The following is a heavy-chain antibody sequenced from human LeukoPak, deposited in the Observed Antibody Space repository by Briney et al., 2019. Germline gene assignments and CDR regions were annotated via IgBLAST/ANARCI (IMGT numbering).Heavy chain of an antibody. V-gene: IGHV1-69*05. CDR2: IIPIFGTA. CDR1: GGTFSSYA. J-gene: IGHJ4*02. Sequence: SVKVSCKASGGTFSSYAISWVRRAPGQGLEWMGGIIPIFGTANYAQKFQGRVTITTDESTSTAYMELSSLRSEDTAVYYCARTKSSSWQLDYWGQGTLVTVSS. CDR3: ARTKSSSWQLDY. D-gene: IGHD6-13*01.